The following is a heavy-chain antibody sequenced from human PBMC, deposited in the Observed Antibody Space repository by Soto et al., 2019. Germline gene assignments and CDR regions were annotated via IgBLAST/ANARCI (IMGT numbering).Heavy chain of an antibody. J-gene: IGHJ4*02. D-gene: IGHD3-22*01. CDR3: AKPYYYDSSGYPPALDY. Sequence: GSLRLSCAASGFTFSSYAMSWVRQAPGKGLEWVSVISGSGGSTYYADSVKGRFTISRDNSKNTLYLQMNSLRAEDTAVDYCAKPYYYDSSGYPPALDYWGQGTLVTVSS. CDR1: GFTFSSYA. V-gene: IGHV3-23*01. CDR2: ISGSGGST.